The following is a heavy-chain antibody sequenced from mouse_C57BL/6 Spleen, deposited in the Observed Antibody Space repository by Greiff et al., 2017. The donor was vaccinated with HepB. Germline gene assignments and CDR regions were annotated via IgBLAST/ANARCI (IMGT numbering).Heavy chain of an antibody. V-gene: IGHV1-50*01. CDR1: GYTFTSYW. CDR2: IDPSDSYT. Sequence: QVQLQQPGAELVKPGASVKLSCKASGYTFTSYWMQWVKQRPGQGLEWIGEIDPSDSYTNYNQKFKGKATLTVDTSSSTAYMQLSSLTSEDSAVYYCARKTGGYYYAMDYWGQGTSVTVSS. J-gene: IGHJ4*01. CDR3: ARKTGGYYYAMDY. D-gene: IGHD4-1*01.